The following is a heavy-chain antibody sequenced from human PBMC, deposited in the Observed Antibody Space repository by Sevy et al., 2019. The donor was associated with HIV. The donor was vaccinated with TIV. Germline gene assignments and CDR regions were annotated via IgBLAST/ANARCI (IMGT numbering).Heavy chain of an antibody. V-gene: IGHV3-7*01. J-gene: IGHJ4*02. D-gene: IGHD6-13*01. Sequence: GGSLILSCAASGFTFSSSSMTWVRQAPGKGLEWVATISQGGSEEYYVDSVKGRFTISRDNAKNSLYLQMNSLSAVDTAVYFCARFVSLGYWGQGTLVTVSS. CDR3: ARFVSLGY. CDR1: GFTFSSSS. CDR2: ISQGGSEE.